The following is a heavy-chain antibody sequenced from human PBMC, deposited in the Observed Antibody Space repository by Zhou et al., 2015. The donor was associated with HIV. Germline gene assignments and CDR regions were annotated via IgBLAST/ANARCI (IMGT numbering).Heavy chain of an antibody. V-gene: IGHV1-69*12. CDR1: AGTFSNYV. J-gene: IGHJ4*02. CDR3: ARDLGRQQMSSYIDY. D-gene: IGHD5-24*01. CDR2: IIPISDST. Sequence: QVQLLQSGPEVKKPGSSVKVSCKTSAGTFSNYVFTWVRQAPGQGLEYVGGIIPISDSTNSAQKFQDRVSITADESTSTVYMELTRLTSDDTAVYYCARDLGRQQMSSYIDYWGQGTLLTVSS.